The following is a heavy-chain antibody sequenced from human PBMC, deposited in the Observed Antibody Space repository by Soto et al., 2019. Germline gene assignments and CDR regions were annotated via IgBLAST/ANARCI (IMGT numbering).Heavy chain of an antibody. D-gene: IGHD3-3*01. CDR2: ISWNGGII. Sequence: VQLVESGGGLVQPGRSLRVSCAASGFTFDDYAIHWVRQAPGKGLEWVSGISWNGGIIGYADSVKGRFTISRDNAKNSLYLQMNSLRPEDTALYYCVKATVFGVVRYYFDYWGQGTLVTVSS. J-gene: IGHJ4*02. V-gene: IGHV3-9*01. CDR1: GFTFDDYA. CDR3: VKATVFGVVRYYFDY.